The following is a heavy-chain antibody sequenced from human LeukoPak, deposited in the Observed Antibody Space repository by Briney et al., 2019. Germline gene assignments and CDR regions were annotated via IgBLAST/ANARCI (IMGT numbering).Heavy chain of an antibody. CDR1: GGSISSGDYY. D-gene: IGHD2-2*01. CDR3: ARASFDIVVVPADKVYDWFDP. J-gene: IGHJ5*02. V-gene: IGHV4-30-4*08. Sequence: SQTLSLTCTVSGGSISSGDYYWSWIRQPPGKGLEWIGYIYYSGSTYYNPSLKSRVTISVDTSKNQFSLKLSSVTAADTAVYYCARASFDIVVVPADKVYDWFDPWGQGTLVTVSS. CDR2: IYYSGST.